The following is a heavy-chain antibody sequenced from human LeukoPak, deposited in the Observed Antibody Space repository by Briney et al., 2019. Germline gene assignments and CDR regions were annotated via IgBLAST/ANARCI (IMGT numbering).Heavy chain of an antibody. J-gene: IGHJ4*02. CDR1: GFTFSSYS. D-gene: IGHD5-18*01. CDR2: ISNSSSYI. Sequence: GGSLRLSCAASGFTFSSYSMNWVRQAPGKGPEWVSSISNSSSYIYYADSVKGRFTISRDNAKNSLYLQMNSLRAEDTAVYYCARAHTAMVTALSYYFDYWGQGTLVTVSS. V-gene: IGHV3-21*01. CDR3: ARAHTAMVTALSYYFDY.